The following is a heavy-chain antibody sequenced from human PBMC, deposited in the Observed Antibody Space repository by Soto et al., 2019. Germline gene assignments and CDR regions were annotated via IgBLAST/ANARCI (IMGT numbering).Heavy chain of an antibody. Sequence: DVQVVESGGDLVQPGGSLRLSCAGSGFTFNYYWMSWVRQAPGKGLEWVANINRDGSDKYYVDSVRGRFTISRDNAKNSLYLQMNSLRAEDTAVYYCMPQSADIGLWGQGTLVIVSS. CDR1: GFTFNYYW. CDR2: INRDGSDK. CDR3: MPQSADIGL. D-gene: IGHD5-12*01. V-gene: IGHV3-7*01. J-gene: IGHJ4*02.